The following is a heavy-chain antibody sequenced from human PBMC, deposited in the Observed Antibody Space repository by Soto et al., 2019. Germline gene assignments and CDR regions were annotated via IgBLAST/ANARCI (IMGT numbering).Heavy chain of an antibody. V-gene: IGHV1-69*13. Sequence: ASVKVSCKASGGNLSRYAISWLRQAPGQGLEWMGGIIPVFRTTNYEQKLQGRVTITADGSTSTAYMELSSLTSADTAVYHCAKHIVGVVAAPPRPPPYSYYGMDAWGQGPTVTVS. J-gene: IGHJ6*02. D-gene: IGHD2-15*01. CDR1: GGNLSRYA. CDR3: AKHIVGVVAAPPRPPPYSYYGMDA. CDR2: IIPVFRTT.